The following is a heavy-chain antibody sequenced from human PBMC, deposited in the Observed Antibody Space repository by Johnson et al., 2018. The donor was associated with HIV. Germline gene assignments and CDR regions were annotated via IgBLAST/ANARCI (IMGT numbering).Heavy chain of an antibody. CDR1: GFTFDDYA. CDR3: AKGTGDKGTIPEDAFDI. J-gene: IGHJ3*02. D-gene: IGHD7-27*01. V-gene: IGHV3-9*01. CDR2: ISWNSGSI. Sequence: VQLVESGGGLVQPGRSLRLSCAASGFTFDDYAMHWVRQTPGKGLEWVSGISWNSGSIGYADSVKGRFPISRDNAKNSLYLQMNSLRAEDTALFYCAKGTGDKGTIPEDAFDIWGQGTMVTVSS.